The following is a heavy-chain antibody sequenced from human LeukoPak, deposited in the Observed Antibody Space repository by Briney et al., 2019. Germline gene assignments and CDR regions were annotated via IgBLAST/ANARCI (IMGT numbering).Heavy chain of an antibody. V-gene: IGHV3-74*01. J-gene: IGHJ4*02. CDR2: INPDGSTT. D-gene: IGHD3-10*01. CDR3: AKDLRYGSADY. Sequence: GGSLRLSCAASGFTFSSYGMHWVRQDPGKGLVWVSFINPDGSTTNYADSVKGRFTISRDNAKNALYLQMNSLRAEDTAVYYCAKDLRYGSADYWGQGTLVTVSS. CDR1: GFTFSSYG.